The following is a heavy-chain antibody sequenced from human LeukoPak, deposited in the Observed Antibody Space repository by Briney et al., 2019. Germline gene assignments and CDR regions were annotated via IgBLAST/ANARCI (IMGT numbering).Heavy chain of an antibody. Sequence: GGSLRLSCAASGFTFDDYGLSWVRQAPGEGLEWVSGINWSGGSTGYADSVKGRFTISRDNAKNSLYLQMNSLRDEDTALYYCARAHKRYSSGFYAIDYWGQGTLVTVSS. CDR1: GFTFDDYG. CDR3: ARAHKRYSSGFYAIDY. D-gene: IGHD3-22*01. V-gene: IGHV3-20*04. J-gene: IGHJ4*02. CDR2: INWSGGST.